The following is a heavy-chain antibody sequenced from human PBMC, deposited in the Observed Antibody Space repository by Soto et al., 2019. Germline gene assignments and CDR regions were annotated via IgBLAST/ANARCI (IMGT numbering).Heavy chain of an antibody. J-gene: IGHJ6*02. Sequence: SETLSLTCAVYGGSFSGYYWSWIRQPPGKGLEWIGEINHSGSTNYNPSHKSRVTISVDTSKNQFSLKLSSVTAADTAVYYCARRYSSSWYSPHYYYYYGMDVWGQGTTVTVSS. D-gene: IGHD6-13*01. CDR2: INHSGST. CDR1: GGSFSGYY. V-gene: IGHV4-34*01. CDR3: ARRYSSSWYSPHYYYYYGMDV.